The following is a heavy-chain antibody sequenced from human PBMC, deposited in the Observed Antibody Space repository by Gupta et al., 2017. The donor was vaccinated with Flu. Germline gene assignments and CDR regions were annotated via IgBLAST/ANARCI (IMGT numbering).Heavy chain of an antibody. CDR2: ISSTSGYL. D-gene: IGHD5-18*01. J-gene: IGHJ4*02. V-gene: IGHV3-21*01. Sequence: EVQLVESGGGLVKPGGSLRLSCVGSGFSFSDYSLTWVRQAPGRGLEWVASISSTSGYLHYADSVKGRFTISRDNDNNSVYLQMDSLRVEDTALYYCARDLGGPWIQLFAYWGQGTVVTVSS. CDR1: GFSFSDYS. CDR3: ARDLGGPWIQLFAY.